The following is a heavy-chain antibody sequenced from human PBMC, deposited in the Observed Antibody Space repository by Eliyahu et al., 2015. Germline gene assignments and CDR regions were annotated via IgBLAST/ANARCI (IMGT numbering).Heavy chain of an antibody. CDR3: AKGQSFDFWSGYFDYAMDV. V-gene: IGHV3-23*01. J-gene: IGHJ6*04. Sequence: GWGLGGVSAISGSGSSEYYAASVKGRFTISRDNSKNTLYLQINSLRADDTAVYYCAKGQSFDFWSGYFDYAMDVWGKGTTVTVSS. D-gene: IGHD3-3*01. CDR2: ISGSGSSE.